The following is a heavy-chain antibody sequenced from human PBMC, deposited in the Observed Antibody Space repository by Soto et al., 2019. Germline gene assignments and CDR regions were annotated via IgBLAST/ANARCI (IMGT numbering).Heavy chain of an antibody. J-gene: IGHJ6*02. D-gene: IGHD3-22*01. CDR3: ARDFDSSGYYYSVAHYYGMDV. Sequence: GASVKVSCKASGYIFTTHAMHWVRQAPGQRLEWMGWISVGNGNTKYSQSFQGRVTITRDTSASTAYMELSSLRSEDTAVYYCARDFDSSGYYYSVAHYYGMDVWGQGTTVTVSS. V-gene: IGHV1-3*01. CDR1: GYIFTTHA. CDR2: ISVGNGNT.